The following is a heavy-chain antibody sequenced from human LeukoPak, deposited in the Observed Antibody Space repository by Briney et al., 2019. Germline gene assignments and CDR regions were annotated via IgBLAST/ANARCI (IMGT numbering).Heavy chain of an antibody. Sequence: SETLSLTCTVSGGFISRYYWSWIRQPPGKGLEWIGSIYNSGSTNYNPSFKSGVTMSVDTSKNQFSLKLTSVTAADTAVYYCARLLGFCSGGSCYFDCWGQGTLVTVSS. J-gene: IGHJ4*02. V-gene: IGHV4-59*08. D-gene: IGHD2-15*01. CDR3: ARLLGFCSGGSCYFDC. CDR1: GGFISRYY. CDR2: IYNSGST.